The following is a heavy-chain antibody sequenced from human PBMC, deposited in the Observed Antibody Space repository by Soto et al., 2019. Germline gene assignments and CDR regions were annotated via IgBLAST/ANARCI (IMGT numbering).Heavy chain of an antibody. CDR3: AKEYSGYDHLDY. D-gene: IGHD5-12*01. V-gene: IGHV3-30*18. CDR1: GFTFSSYD. CDR2: ISYDGSNK. J-gene: IGHJ4*02. Sequence: QVQLVESGGGVVQPGRSLRLSCAASGFTFSSYDMHWVRQAPGKGLEWVAVISYDGSNKYYADSVKGRFTISRDNSKNTLYLQMNSVRAEDTAVYYCAKEYSGYDHLDYLGQGTLVTVSS.